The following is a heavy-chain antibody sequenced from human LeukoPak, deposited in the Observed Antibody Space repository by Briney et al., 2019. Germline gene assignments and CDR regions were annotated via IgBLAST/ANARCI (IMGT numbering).Heavy chain of an antibody. Sequence: SETLSLTCAVSGYSISSGYYWGWIRQPPGKGLEWIGSIYHSESTYYNPSLKSRVTISVDTSKNQFSLKLSSVTAADTAVYYCARLDGRLLWFGELLSHYYFDYWGRGTLVTVSS. CDR2: IYHSEST. CDR3: ARLDGRLLWFGELLSHYYFDY. D-gene: IGHD3-10*01. J-gene: IGHJ4*02. V-gene: IGHV4-38-2*01. CDR1: GYSISSGYY.